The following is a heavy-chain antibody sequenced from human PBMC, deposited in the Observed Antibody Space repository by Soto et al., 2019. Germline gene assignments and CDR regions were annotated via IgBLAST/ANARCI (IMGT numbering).Heavy chain of an antibody. CDR2: IYYSGST. CDR3: ARVDYGWYAFDI. V-gene: IGHV4-30-4*01. J-gene: IGHJ3*02. Sequence: SETLSLTCTVSGGSISSGDYYLRWIRQPPGKGLEWIGYIYYSGSTYYNPSLKSRVTISVDTSKNQFSLKLSSVTAADTAVYYCARVDYGWYAFDIWGQGTMVTAS. D-gene: IGHD4-17*01. CDR1: GGSISSGDYY.